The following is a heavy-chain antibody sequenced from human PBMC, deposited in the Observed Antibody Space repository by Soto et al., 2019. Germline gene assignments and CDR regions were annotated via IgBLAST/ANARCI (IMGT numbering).Heavy chain of an antibody. J-gene: IGHJ4*02. Sequence: PSETLSLTCTVSGGSVSSGSYYWSWIRQPPGKGLEWIGYIYYSGSTKYNPSLKSRVTISVDTSKNQIPLKLSSVTAADTAVYYCARDRYYDSSGYYFDYWGQGTPVTVSS. V-gene: IGHV4-61*01. CDR2: IYYSGST. CDR3: ARDRYYDSSGYYFDY. CDR1: GGSVSSGSYY. D-gene: IGHD3-22*01.